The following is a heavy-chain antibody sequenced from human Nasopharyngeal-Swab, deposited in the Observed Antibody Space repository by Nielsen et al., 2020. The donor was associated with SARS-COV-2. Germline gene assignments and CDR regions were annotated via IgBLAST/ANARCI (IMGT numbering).Heavy chain of an antibody. CDR2: IKSAANGGTT. D-gene: IGHD3-22*01. V-gene: IGHV3-15*05. Sequence: GGSLRLSCSASGFTFNNAWMKWVRQAPGKGLEWVGRIKSAANGGTTDHAEPVKGRLTISRDDSKNTLYLQMNSRKTEDTAIYYCASYRDSSGYHFDYWGQGTLVTVSS. CDR1: GFTFNNAW. J-gene: IGHJ4*02. CDR3: ASYRDSSGYHFDY.